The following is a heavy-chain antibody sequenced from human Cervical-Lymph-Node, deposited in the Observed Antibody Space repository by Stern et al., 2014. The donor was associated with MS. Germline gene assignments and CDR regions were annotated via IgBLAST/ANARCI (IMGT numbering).Heavy chain of an antibody. CDR3: ARRGHGYMGIDY. CDR2: IYHGDPEP. V-gene: IGHV5-51*03. J-gene: IGHJ4*02. D-gene: IGHD5-24*01. CDR1: GYKFTNNW. Sequence: VQLVESGAEVKKPGESLRISCEVSGYKFTNNWIRWGRQMPRRGLAWRGGIYHGDPEPRYSPSFHGQVPLHVDKSLTTAYPPASSLKASDAALYYCARRGHGYMGIDYWGQGTPVTVSS.